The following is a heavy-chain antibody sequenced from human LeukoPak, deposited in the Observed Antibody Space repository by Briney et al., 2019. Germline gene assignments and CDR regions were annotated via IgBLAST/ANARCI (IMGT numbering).Heavy chain of an antibody. D-gene: IGHD3-10*01. CDR1: GFSFSSYW. CDR2: IKQDGSEK. CDR3: ARLYGTYFDY. J-gene: IGHJ4*02. V-gene: IGHV3-7*05. Sequence: GGSLRLSCAASGFSFSSYWMTWVRQAPGKGLEWVANIKQDGSEKNYVDSVRGRFTISRDNAKNSLYLQMNSLRAEDTAVYYCARLYGTYFDYWGQGTLVTVSS.